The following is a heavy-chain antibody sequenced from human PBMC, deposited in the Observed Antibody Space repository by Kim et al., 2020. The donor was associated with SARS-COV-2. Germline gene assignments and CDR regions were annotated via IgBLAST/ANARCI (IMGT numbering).Heavy chain of an antibody. V-gene: IGHV3-49*02. D-gene: IGHD4-17*01. Sequence: REYAASVNGRITISRDDSKSIACLQMSSLKSEDSAVYYCTRDMYGDYGDYWGRGTLVTVSS. J-gene: IGHJ4*02. CDR2: R. CDR3: TRDMYGDYGDY.